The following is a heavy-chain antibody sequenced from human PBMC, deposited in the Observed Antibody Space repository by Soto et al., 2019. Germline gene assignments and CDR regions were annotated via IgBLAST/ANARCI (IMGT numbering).Heavy chain of an antibody. Sequence: PXXSLKISCKGSGYSFTSYWINWVRQMPGKGLEWMGRIGPSDSYTNYSPSFQGHVTISADKSISTAYLQWSSLKASDTAMYYCARQVAAGINIGMDVWGQGTTVTVSS. CDR1: GYSFTSYW. CDR3: ARQVAAGINIGMDV. D-gene: IGHD6-13*01. CDR2: IGPSDSYT. J-gene: IGHJ6*02. V-gene: IGHV5-10-1*01.